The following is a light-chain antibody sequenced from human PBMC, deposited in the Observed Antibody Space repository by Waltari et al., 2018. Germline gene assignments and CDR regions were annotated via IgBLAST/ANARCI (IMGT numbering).Light chain of an antibody. CDR1: QSVLYTSDNDNY. Sequence: DIVMTQSPDSLAVSLGERATINYRSSQSVLYTSDNDNYLAWYQQKPGQPPKLLIYWASTRASGVPDRFSGSGSGTDFTLTISSLQAADVAVYYCQQYYTTPLTFGQGTRVEI. CDR3: QQYYTTPLT. J-gene: IGKJ1*01. CDR2: WAS. V-gene: IGKV4-1*01.